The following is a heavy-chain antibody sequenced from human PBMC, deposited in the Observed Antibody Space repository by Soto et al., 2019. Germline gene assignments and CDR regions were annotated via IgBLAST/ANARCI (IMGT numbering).Heavy chain of an antibody. CDR1: GFTFSSYA. CDR3: AKDLNYCISTSCYVGPFDY. CDR2: ISGSGGST. V-gene: IGHV3-23*01. D-gene: IGHD2-2*01. Sequence: EGSLRLSCAASGFTFSSYAMSWVRQTPGKGLEWVSAISGSGGSTYYADSVKGRFTISRDNSKNTLYLQMNSLRAEDTAVYYCAKDLNYCISTSCYVGPFDYWGQGTLVTVSS. J-gene: IGHJ4*02.